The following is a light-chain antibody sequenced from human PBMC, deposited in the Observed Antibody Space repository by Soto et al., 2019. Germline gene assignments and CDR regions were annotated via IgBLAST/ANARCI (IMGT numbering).Light chain of an antibody. V-gene: IGLV2-23*02. J-gene: IGLJ1*01. Sequence: QSVLTQPASVSGSPGQSVTISCSGSDIGNYNLVSWYQHLPGRAPKLLIFEVTMRPSGISDRFSGSKSASTASLTISGLHAEEEGDYYCASYAGSRTYVFASGTKVTVL. CDR3: ASYAGSRTYV. CDR1: SDIGNYNL. CDR2: EVT.